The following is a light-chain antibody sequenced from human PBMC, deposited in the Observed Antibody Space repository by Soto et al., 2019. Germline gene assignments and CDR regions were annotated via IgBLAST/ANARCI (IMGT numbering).Light chain of an antibody. CDR2: GNS. V-gene: IGLV1-40*01. J-gene: IGLJ1*01. Sequence: QSVLTQPPSVSVAPGQRVTISCTGSSSNIGAGYDVHWYQQLPGTAPKLLIYGNSNRPSGVPDRFSGSKSGTSASLAITGLQAEDEADYYCQSYDSSLSSDVFGTGTKLTVL. CDR3: QSYDSSLSSDV. CDR1: SSNIGAGYD.